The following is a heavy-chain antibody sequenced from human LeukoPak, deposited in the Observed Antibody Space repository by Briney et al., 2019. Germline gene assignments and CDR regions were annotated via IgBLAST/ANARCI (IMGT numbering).Heavy chain of an antibody. V-gene: IGHV3-7*03. CDR3: AKTEKGYSYGYGYYYYYMDV. Sequence: GSLRLSCAASGFTFSSYGMHWVRQAPGKGLEWVANIKQGGSEKYYVDSVKGRFTISRDNSKNTLYLQMNSLRAEDTAVYYCAKTEKGYSYGYGYYYYYMDVWGKGTTVTISS. D-gene: IGHD5-18*01. CDR1: GFTFSSYG. CDR2: IKQGGSEK. J-gene: IGHJ6*03.